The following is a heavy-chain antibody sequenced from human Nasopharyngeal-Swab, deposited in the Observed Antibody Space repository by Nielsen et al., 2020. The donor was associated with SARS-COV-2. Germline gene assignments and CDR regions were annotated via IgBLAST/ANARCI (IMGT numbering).Heavy chain of an antibody. Sequence: GESLKISCTTSGFTFGDYAMSWFRQAPGKGLEWVGFIRSKTYGGAPEYAASVKGRFTIPRDGAERIAYLQMNSLETEDTGVYYCARSVGSFYGQGAFDIWGQGTMVTVSS. J-gene: IGHJ3*02. CDR3: ARSVGSFYGQGAFDI. D-gene: IGHD1-26*01. V-gene: IGHV3-49*01. CDR1: GFTFGDYA. CDR2: IRSKTYGGAP.